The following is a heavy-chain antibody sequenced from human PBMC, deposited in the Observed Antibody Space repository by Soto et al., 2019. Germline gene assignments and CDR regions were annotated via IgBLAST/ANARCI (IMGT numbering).Heavy chain of an antibody. CDR1: GGSISSTNW. Sequence: QVQLQESGPGLVKPSGTLSLTCAVAGGSISSTNWWTWVRQSPGRGLEWIGEIYHSGTTNYSPSLKSLVNIAVDMSTNHFSLTLISVTAADTAVYYCAFPATADFDYWGKGILVTVSS. CDR2: IYHSGTT. D-gene: IGHD6-13*01. CDR3: AFPATADFDY. J-gene: IGHJ4*02. V-gene: IGHV4-4*02.